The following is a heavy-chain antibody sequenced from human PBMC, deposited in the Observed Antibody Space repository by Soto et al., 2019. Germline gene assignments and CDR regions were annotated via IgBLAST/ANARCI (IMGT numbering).Heavy chain of an antibody. Sequence: QITLKESGPTLVNPTQTLTLTCTFSGFSLSTSGAAVGWIRQPPGKALEWLALVYWDDDKRYSPSIKNRVTITKDTSKNQVVLTLTNAEPADTDTDYCAHRQLVTCFGLVTQTDVGFDSWGQGTLVTVPS. CDR1: GFSLSTSGAA. CDR3: AHRQLVTCFGLVTQTDVGFDS. CDR2: VYWDDDK. D-gene: IGHD3-3*01. V-gene: IGHV2-5*02. J-gene: IGHJ5*01.